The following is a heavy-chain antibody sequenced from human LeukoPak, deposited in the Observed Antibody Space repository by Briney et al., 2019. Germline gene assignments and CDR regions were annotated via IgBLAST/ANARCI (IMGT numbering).Heavy chain of an antibody. CDR2: INPSGGST. J-gene: IGHJ6*03. V-gene: IGHV1-46*01. CDR1: GYTFTSYY. Sequence: ASVKVSCKASGYTFTSYYMHWVRQAPGQGLEWMGIINPSGGSTSYAQKFQGRVTMTRDTSTSTVYMELSSLRSEDTAVYYCARGSSSWANYYYYYMDVWGKGTTVTVSS. CDR3: ARGSSSWANYYYYYMDV. D-gene: IGHD6-13*01.